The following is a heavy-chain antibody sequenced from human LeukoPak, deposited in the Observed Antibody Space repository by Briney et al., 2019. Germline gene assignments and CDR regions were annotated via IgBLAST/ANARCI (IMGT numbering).Heavy chain of an antibody. J-gene: IGHJ4*02. CDR1: GFTFSSYE. Sequence: PGGSLRLSCAASGFTFSSYEMNWVRQAPGKGLEWVSAISGSGDSTYYADSVKGRFTISRDNSKNTLYLQMNSLRAEDTAVYYCAKGFTIGSIAAAGAAVDYWGQGTLVTVSS. CDR3: AKGFTIGSIAAAGAAVDY. V-gene: IGHV3-23*01. D-gene: IGHD6-13*01. CDR2: ISGSGDST.